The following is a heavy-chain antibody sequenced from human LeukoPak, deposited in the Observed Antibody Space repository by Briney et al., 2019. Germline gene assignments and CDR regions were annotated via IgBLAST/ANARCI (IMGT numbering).Heavy chain of an antibody. D-gene: IGHD6-13*01. CDR2: IYYSGST. V-gene: IGHV4-59*08. J-gene: IGHJ4*02. CDR3: ARARTYSSSWYFDH. Sequence: MPSETLSLTCTVSGGSISSYYWSWIRQPPGKGLEWIGYIYYSGSTNYNPSLKSRVTISVDTSKNQFSLKLSSVTAADTAVYYCARARTYSSSWYFDHWGQGTLVTVSS. CDR1: GGSISSYY.